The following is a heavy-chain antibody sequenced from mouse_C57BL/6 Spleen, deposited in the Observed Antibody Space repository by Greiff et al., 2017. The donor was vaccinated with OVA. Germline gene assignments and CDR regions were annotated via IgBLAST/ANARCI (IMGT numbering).Heavy chain of an antibody. V-gene: IGHV1-59*01. D-gene: IGHD2-1*01. CDR2: IDPSDSYT. Sequence: VQLQQPGAELVRPGTSVKLSCKASGYTFTSYWMHWVKQRPGQGLEWIGVIDPSDSYTNYNQKFKGKATLTVDTSSSTAYMQLSSLTSEDSAVYYCAKDGNYEDYAMDYWGQGTSVTVSS. CDR3: AKDGNYEDYAMDY. CDR1: GYTFTSYW. J-gene: IGHJ4*01.